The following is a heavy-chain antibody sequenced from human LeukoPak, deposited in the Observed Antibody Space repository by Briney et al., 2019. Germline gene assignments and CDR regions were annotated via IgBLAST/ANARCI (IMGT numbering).Heavy chain of an antibody. J-gene: IGHJ4*02. D-gene: IGHD6-19*01. V-gene: IGHV3-23*01. CDR1: GFTFSSFA. CDR3: AKDRQQWPTYFDY. CDR2: ISGSGGST. Sequence: AGGSLRLSCAASGFTFSSFAMSWVRQAPGKGLEWVSAISGSGGSTYYADSVKGRFTISRDNSKNTLYLQMNSLRAEDTAVYYYAKDRQQWPTYFDYWGQGTLVTVSS.